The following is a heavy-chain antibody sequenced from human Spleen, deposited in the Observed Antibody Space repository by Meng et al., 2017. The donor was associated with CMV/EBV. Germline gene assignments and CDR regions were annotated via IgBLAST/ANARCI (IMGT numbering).Heavy chain of an antibody. CDR1: GYTFTGYY. D-gene: IGHD3-22*01. J-gene: IGHJ3*02. V-gene: IGHV1-2*02. Sequence: ASVKVSCKASGYTFTGYYMHWVRQAPGQGLEWMGWINPNSGGTNYAQKLQGRVTMTTDTSTSTAYMELRSLRSDDTAVYYCARSTLVVTPPGIWGQGTMVTVSS. CDR3: ARSTLVVTPPGI. CDR2: INPNSGGT.